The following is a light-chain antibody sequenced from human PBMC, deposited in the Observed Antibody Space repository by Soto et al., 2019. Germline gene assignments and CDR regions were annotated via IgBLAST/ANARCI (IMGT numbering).Light chain of an antibody. J-gene: IGLJ2*01. V-gene: IGLV3-1*01. CDR1: ELGDKY. CDR3: QAWDTSAVL. Sequence: SYELTQPPSVSVSPRQTASISCSGDELGDKYAPWYQQKPGQAPVLIMYQDTKRPSGIPERFSGSNSGNTATLTISGTQAMDEADYYCQAWDTSAVLFGGGTKLTVL. CDR2: QDT.